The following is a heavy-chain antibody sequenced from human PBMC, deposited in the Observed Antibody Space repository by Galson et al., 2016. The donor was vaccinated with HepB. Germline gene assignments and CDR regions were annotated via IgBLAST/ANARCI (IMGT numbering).Heavy chain of an antibody. Sequence: SVKVSCKASGYDLITNDISWVRLAPGQGPEWMGWLNPNSGNTGYAQSFKGRLTLTRDASISTAYMELSGLRPDDTAIYYCARVHFYFDFWGQGTLVTVSS. D-gene: IGHD3-3*02. J-gene: IGHJ4*02. CDR2: LNPNSGNT. CDR1: GYDLITND. CDR3: ARVHFYFDF. V-gene: IGHV1-8*01.